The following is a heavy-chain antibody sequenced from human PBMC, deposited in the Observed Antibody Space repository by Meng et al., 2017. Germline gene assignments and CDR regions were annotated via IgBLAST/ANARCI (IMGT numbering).Heavy chain of an antibody. J-gene: IGHJ5*02. CDR3: ARESMYNWFDP. CDR1: GFTFSSYA. V-gene: IGHV3-30*01. CDR2: ISYDGSNK. Sequence: QVQLVESGGGVVQPGRSLRLSCAASGFTFSSYAMHWVRQAPGKGLEWVAVISYDGSNKYYADSVKDRFTISRDNSKNTLYLQMNSLRAEDTAVYYCARESMYNWFDPWGQGTLVTVSS. D-gene: IGHD6-6*01.